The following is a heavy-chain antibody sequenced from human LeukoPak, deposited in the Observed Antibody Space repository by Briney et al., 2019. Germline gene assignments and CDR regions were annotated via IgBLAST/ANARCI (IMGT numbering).Heavy chain of an antibody. V-gene: IGHV1-18*01. CDR3: AREGSPGSKMENNWFDP. J-gene: IGHJ5*02. D-gene: IGHD1/OR15-1a*01. Sequence: ASVKVSCKASGYTFTSYGISWVRQAPGQGLEWMGWISAYNGNTNYAQKLQGRVTITADESTSTAYMELSSLRSEDTAMYYCAREGSPGSKMENNWFDPWGQGTLVTVSS. CDR1: GYTFTSYG. CDR2: ISAYNGNT.